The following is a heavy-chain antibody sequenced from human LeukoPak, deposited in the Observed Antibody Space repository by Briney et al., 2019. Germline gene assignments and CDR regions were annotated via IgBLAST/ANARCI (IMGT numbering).Heavy chain of an antibody. CDR2: INHSGGT. J-gene: IGHJ4*02. V-gene: IGHV4-34*01. CDR1: GGSLSAYY. Sequence: SETLSLTCAVYGGSLSAYYWSWIRQPPGKGLEWIGEINHSGGTNYNPSLKSRVTISGDTSKNQFSLKLSSVTAADTAVYYCVRRFSDYDSGDYWGQGTLVIVSS. D-gene: IGHD5-12*01. CDR3: VRRFSDYDSGDY.